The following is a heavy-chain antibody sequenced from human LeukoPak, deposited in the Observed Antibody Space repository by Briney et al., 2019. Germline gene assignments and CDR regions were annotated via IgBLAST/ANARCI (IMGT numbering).Heavy chain of an antibody. CDR1: GFTFSNAW. CDR2: IKSKNYGGTS. CDR3: AKDRIAAAECWFDP. V-gene: IGHV3-15*01. Sequence: GGSLRLSCAASGFTFSNAWMSYVRLAPGKGLEWVGRIKSKNYGGTSDYAAPVQGRFTISRDNSKNTLYLQMNSLRAEDTAVYYCAKDRIAAAECWFDPWGQGTLVTVSS. J-gene: IGHJ5*02. D-gene: IGHD6-13*01.